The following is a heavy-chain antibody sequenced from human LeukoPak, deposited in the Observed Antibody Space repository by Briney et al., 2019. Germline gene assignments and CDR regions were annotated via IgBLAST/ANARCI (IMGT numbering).Heavy chain of an antibody. CDR2: IYSGGST. D-gene: IGHD2/OR15-2a*01. V-gene: IGHV3-53*01. CDR3: ARVSTTVNVLDY. CDR1: GFTVSSNY. Sequence: GSLRLSCAASGFTVSSNYMSWVRQAPGKGLEWVSVIYSGGSTYYADSVKGRFTISRDNSKNTLYLQMNSLRAEDTAVYYCARVSTTVNVLDYWGQGTLVTVSS. J-gene: IGHJ4*02.